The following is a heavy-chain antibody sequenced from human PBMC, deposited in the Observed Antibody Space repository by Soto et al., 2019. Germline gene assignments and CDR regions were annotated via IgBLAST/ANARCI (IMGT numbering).Heavy chain of an antibody. CDR2: ISHTEIT. Sequence: PSETLSLTCTVSGGSISNSDYYWGWIRQPPGKGLEWIGTISHTEITYCNPSLKSRLTISVDTSKNQFSLRLSSLTAADTAVYYCARRYSGAYDWREWGQGTLVTVSS. D-gene: IGHD1-26*01. V-gene: IGHV4-39*01. CDR3: ARRYSGAYDWRE. J-gene: IGHJ4*02. CDR1: GGSISNSDYY.